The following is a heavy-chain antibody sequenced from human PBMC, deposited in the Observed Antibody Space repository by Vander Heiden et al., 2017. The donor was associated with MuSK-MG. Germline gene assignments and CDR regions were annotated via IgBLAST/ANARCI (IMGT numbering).Heavy chain of an antibody. CDR3: ARGRWRRLSDAFDI. Sequence: QVQLVQSGAEVKKPGSSVKVSCKASGGTFSSYAISWVRQAPGQGLEWMGGIIPIFGTANYAQKVQGRVTITADESTSTAYMELRRMRSEETAVYYFARGRWRRLSDAFDIWGQGTMVTVYS. D-gene: IGHD5-12*01. CDR2: IIPIFGTA. CDR1: GGTFSSYA. V-gene: IGHV1-69*01. J-gene: IGHJ3*02.